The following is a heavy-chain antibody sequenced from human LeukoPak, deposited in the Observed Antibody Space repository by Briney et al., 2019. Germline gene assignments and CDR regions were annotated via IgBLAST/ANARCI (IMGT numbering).Heavy chain of an antibody. V-gene: IGHV3-7*03. D-gene: IGHD4-17*01. CDR2: IKQDGSEK. J-gene: IGHJ4*02. CDR3: ARSYGDHPNRYFDY. Sequence: GGSLRLSCAASGFTFSSFWMSWVRQAPGKGLEWVANIKQDGSEKCYVDSVKGRFTISRDNAKNSLYLLMNSLRAEDTAVYYCARSYGDHPNRYFDYWGQGTLVTVSS. CDR1: GFTFSSFW.